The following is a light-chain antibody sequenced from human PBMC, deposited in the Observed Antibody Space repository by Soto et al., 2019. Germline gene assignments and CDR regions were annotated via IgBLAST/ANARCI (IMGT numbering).Light chain of an antibody. J-gene: IGLJ1*01. V-gene: IGLV2-14*03. CDR2: DVN. CDR3: SSWTSGATYV. Sequence: QSVLTQPASVSGCPGQSITISCAGTSSDVGAYNYVSWYQHHPGKAPKLMIYDVNNRPSGDSNRFSGSKSGNTASLTISGLQAEDEADYYCSSWTSGATYVLGSGTKVTVL. CDR1: SSDVGAYNY.